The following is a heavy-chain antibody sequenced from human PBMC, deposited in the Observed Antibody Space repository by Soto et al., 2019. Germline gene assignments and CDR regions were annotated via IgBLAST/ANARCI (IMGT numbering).Heavy chain of an antibody. J-gene: IGHJ6*02. CDR1: GYSFTSYW. Sequence: PGESLKISCKGSGYSFTSYWIGRVRQMPGKGLEWMGIIYPGDSDTRYSPSFQGQVTISADKSISTAYLQWSSLKASDTAMYYCPCLAVVVPAAINYYGMDVWGPGTPVHVSS. D-gene: IGHD2-2*01. V-gene: IGHV5-51*01. CDR2: IYPGDSDT. CDR3: PCLAVVVPAAINYYGMDV.